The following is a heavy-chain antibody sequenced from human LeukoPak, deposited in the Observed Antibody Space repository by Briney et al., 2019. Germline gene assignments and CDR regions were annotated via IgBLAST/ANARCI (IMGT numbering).Heavy chain of an antibody. CDR2: IVVGSGNT. CDR3: AASGFDWLLGTYYFDY. D-gene: IGHD3-9*01. V-gene: IGHV1-58*01. Sequence: TSVKVSCKASGFTFTSSAVQWVRQARGQRLEWIGWIVVGSGNTNYAQKFQERVTITRDMSTSTAYMELSSLRSEDTAVYYCAASGFDWLLGTYYFDYWGQGTLVTVS. J-gene: IGHJ4*02. CDR1: GFTFTSSA.